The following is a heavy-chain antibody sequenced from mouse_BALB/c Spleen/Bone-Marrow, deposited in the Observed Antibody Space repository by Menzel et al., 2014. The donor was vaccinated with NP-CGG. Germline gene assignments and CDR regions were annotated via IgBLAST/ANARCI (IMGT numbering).Heavy chain of an antibody. CDR1: GFNIKDTY. D-gene: IGHD1-1*01. J-gene: IGHJ2*01. CDR2: IDPANGNT. Sequence: VQLQQSGAELVKPGASVKLSCTASGFNIKDTYMHWVKQRPEQGLERIGRIDPANGNTKYDPKFQSKATITADTSSNTAYLQLSSLTSEDTAVYYCAYGSSYDYFDYWGQGTTPTVSS. CDR3: AYGSSYDYFDY. V-gene: IGHV14-3*02.